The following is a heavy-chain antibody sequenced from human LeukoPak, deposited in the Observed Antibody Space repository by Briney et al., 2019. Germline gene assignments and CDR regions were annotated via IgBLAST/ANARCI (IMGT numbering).Heavy chain of an antibody. CDR3: ARDFRLGYYYGMDV. V-gene: IGHV1-18*01. J-gene: IGHJ6*02. CDR2: ISAYNGNT. CDR1: GYTFTSYG. D-gene: IGHD3/OR15-3a*01. Sequence: ASVKVSCKASGYTFTSYGISWVRQAPGQGLEWMGWISAYNGNTNYAQKLQGRVTMTTDTSTGTAYMELRSLRSDDTAVYYCARDFRLGYYYGMDVWGQGTTVTVSS.